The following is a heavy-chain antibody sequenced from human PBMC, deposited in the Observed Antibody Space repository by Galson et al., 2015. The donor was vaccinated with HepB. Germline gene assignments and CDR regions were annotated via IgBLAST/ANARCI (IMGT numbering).Heavy chain of an antibody. J-gene: IGHJ4*02. Sequence: LRLSCAASGFTFRTHGMNWVRQAPGKGLEWVAGIWSGGSNKYYADSVKGRFTISRDNSKNALYLQMDSLRAEDTAVYYCAREGGPYDYWSGLDYWGQGTLVTVSS. CDR2: IWSGGSNK. D-gene: IGHD3-3*01. CDR3: AREGGPYDYWSGLDY. V-gene: IGHV3-33*01. CDR1: GFTFRTHG.